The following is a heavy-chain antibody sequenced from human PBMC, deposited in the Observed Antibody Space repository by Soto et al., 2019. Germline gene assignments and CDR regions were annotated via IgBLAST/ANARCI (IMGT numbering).Heavy chain of an antibody. J-gene: IGHJ4*02. D-gene: IGHD2-15*01. Sequence: SETLSLTCSVSGVSISSSDYYWAWIRQPPGRGLEWIGSIDYNGVTYSNPSLKGRVTISKDTSKNKFSLQLTSVTAADMAFYYCGRVLVAATRHTGPDYWGQGTQVTVSS. CDR1: GVSISSSDYY. V-gene: IGHV4-39*02. CDR3: GRVLVAATRHTGPDY. CDR2: IDYNGVT.